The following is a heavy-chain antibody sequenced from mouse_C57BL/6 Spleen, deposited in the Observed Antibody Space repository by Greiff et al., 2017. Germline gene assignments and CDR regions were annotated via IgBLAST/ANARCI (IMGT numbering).Heavy chain of an antibody. J-gene: IGHJ3*01. D-gene: IGHD3-3*01. CDR3: GREGDPAWVAY. CDR1: GYTFTSYG. V-gene: IGHV1-81*01. Sequence: QVQLKQSGAELARPGASVKLSCQASGYTFTSYGLSWVKQRTGQGLEWIGEIYPRSGNTYYNEKFKGKATLTADKSSSTAYMELRRLTDEDSAVYVCGREGDPAWVAYWGQGTLVTVSA. CDR2: IYPRSGNT.